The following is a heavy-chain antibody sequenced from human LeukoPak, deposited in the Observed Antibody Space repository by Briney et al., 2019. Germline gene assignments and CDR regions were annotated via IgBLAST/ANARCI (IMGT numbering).Heavy chain of an antibody. D-gene: IGHD6-13*01. CDR2: INPNTGGT. V-gene: IGHV1-2*06. CDR1: GYTFTGYY. CDR3: AKVPPSITAAGNWLGP. Sequence: GASVKVSCKASGYTFTGYYIHWVRQGPGQGLEWMGRINPNTGGTDYAQKFQGRVTMTRDTSITTAYMELSRLTSDDTAIYYCAKVPPSITAAGNWLGPWGQGALVTVSS. J-gene: IGHJ5*02.